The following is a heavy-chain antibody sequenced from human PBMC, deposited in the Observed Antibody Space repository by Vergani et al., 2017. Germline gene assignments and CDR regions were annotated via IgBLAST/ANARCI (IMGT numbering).Heavy chain of an antibody. Sequence: EVQLLESGGGLVQPGGSLRLSCAASGFTFSSYAMSWVRQAPGKGLEWVSAISGSGGSTYYADSVKGRFTISRDNSKNTLYLQMNSLRAEDTAVYYCAKAERITMVRGVTNNWFDPWGQGTLVTVSS. CDR1: GFTFSSYA. D-gene: IGHD3-10*01. J-gene: IGHJ5*02. CDR3: AKAERITMVRGVTNNWFDP. V-gene: IGHV3-23*01. CDR2: ISGSGGST.